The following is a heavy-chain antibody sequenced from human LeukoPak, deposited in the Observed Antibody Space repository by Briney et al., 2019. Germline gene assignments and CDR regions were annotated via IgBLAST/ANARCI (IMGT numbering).Heavy chain of an antibody. J-gene: IGHJ4*02. D-gene: IGHD6-6*01. V-gene: IGHV4-39*01. CDR2: IYYSGST. CDR3: ARQRSSSSRFFDY. CDR1: GFTFSSYE. Sequence: GSLRLSCAASGFTFSSYEMNWVRQAPGKGLEWIGSIYYSGSTYYNPSLKSRVTISVDTSKNQFSLKLSSVTAADTAVYYCARQRSSSSRFFDYWGQGTLVTVSS.